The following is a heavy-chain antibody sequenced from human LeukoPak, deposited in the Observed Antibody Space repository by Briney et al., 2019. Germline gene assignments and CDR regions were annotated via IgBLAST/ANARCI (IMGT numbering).Heavy chain of an antibody. CDR3: ARDHPITMVRGVNAFDI. D-gene: IGHD3-10*01. CDR1: GFTVSSNY. Sequence: GGSLRLSCAASGFTVSSNYMSWVRQAPGKGLEWVSVIYSGGSTYYADSVKGRFTISRDNSKNTLYLQMNSLRAEDTAVYYCARDHPITMVRGVNAFDIWGQGTMVTVSS. CDR2: IYSGGST. V-gene: IGHV3-66*01. J-gene: IGHJ3*02.